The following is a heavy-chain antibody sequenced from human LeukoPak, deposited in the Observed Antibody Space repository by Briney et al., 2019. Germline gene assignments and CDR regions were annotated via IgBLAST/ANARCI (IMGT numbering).Heavy chain of an antibody. J-gene: IGHJ4*02. CDR3: AKDVVAVAGTFVY. D-gene: IGHD6-19*01. V-gene: IGHV3-23*01. CDR2: ISGSGDST. CDR1: GFTFSSFA. Sequence: GGSLRLSCAASGFTFSSFAMSWVRQAPGKGLEWVSGISGSGDSTYYADSMKGRFTISRDNSKNTMYLQMNSLRAEDTAVYYCAKDVVAVAGTFVYWGQGTLVTVSS.